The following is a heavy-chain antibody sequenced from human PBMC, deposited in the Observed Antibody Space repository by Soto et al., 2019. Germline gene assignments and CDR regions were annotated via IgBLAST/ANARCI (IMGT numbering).Heavy chain of an antibody. V-gene: IGHV1-2*04. CDR1: GYTFTGYY. CDR3: ARDPYSSSWYGAMGMDV. D-gene: IGHD6-13*01. Sequence: GASVKVSCKASGYTFTGYYMHWVRQAPGQGLEWMGWINPNSGGTNYAQKFQGWVTMTRDTSISTAYMELSRLRSDDTAVYYCARDPYSSSWYGAMGMDVWGQGTTVTVSS. J-gene: IGHJ6*02. CDR2: INPNSGGT.